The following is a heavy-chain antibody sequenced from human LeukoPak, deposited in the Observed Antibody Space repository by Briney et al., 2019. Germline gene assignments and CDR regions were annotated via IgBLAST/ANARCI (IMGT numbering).Heavy chain of an antibody. D-gene: IGHD4-17*01. Sequence: GRSLRLSCAASGFTFSSYAMHWVRQAPGKGLGWVAVISYDGSNKYYADSVKGRFTISRDNSKNTLYLQMNSLRAEDTAVYYCARDGTDYGDYVRCFDYWGQGTLVTVSS. V-gene: IGHV3-30-3*01. J-gene: IGHJ4*02. CDR2: ISYDGSNK. CDR1: GFTFSSYA. CDR3: ARDGTDYGDYVRCFDY.